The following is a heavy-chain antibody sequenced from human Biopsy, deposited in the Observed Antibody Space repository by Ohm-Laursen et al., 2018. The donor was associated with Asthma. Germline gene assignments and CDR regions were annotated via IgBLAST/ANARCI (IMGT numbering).Heavy chain of an antibody. CDR1: GFTVSTNG. Sequence: SLRLSCAASGFTVSTNGMSWVRQPPGKGLEWVSVIYSGGGTYYADSVKGRFTFSRDNSQNTLSLEMNSLRVEDTAVYYCARAYGGSFFSGSFDIWGQGTMVTVSS. CDR2: IYSGGGT. J-gene: IGHJ3*02. V-gene: IGHV3-53*05. D-gene: IGHD4-23*01. CDR3: ARAYGGSFFSGSFDI.